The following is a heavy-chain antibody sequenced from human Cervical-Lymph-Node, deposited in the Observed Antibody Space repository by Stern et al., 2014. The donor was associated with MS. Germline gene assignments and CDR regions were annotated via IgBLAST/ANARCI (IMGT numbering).Heavy chain of an antibody. D-gene: IGHD6-19*01. CDR3: AREPPTSLPIAVPGSFDY. CDR2: ISFDRNIK. J-gene: IGHJ4*02. Sequence: QVQLEESGGGVVQPGRSLRLSCTASGFTFSSYSFHWVRQAPGKGLEWVAVISFDRNIKYFADSMKGRFTISRDNSKDTLYLQMNSLRTEDTAVYYCAREPPTSLPIAVPGSFDYWGQGTLVTVSS. CDR1: GFTFSSYS. V-gene: IGHV3-30*04.